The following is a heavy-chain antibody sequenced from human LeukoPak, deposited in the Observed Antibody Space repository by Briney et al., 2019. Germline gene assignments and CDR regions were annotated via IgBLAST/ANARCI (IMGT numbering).Heavy chain of an antibody. CDR1: GGSFSGYY. J-gene: IGHJ4*02. CDR2: INHSGST. V-gene: IGHV4-34*01. Sequence: ASETLSLTCAVYGGSFSGYYWSWIRQPPGKGLEWIGEINHSGSTNYNPSLKSRVTISVDTSKNQFSLKLSSVTAADTAVYYCARDRSPSGWYVGVFDYWGQGTLVTVSS. D-gene: IGHD6-19*01. CDR3: ARDRSPSGWYVGVFDY.